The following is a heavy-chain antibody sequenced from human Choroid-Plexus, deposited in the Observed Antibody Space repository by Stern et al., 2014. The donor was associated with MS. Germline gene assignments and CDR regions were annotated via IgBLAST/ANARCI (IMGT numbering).Heavy chain of an antibody. CDR2: VSYDGSNK. Sequence: VHLVESGGGVVQPGRPLRLSCVASGFTFGSCAMHWVRQAPGKGLEWVAGVSYDGSNKYYADSVKGRFTISGDNSQNTLYMQMSSLRPEDTAVYYCAKDRQYLTYFFDHWGQGSLVTVSS. J-gene: IGHJ5*02. V-gene: IGHV3-30*18. D-gene: IGHD2/OR15-2a*01. CDR3: AKDRQYLTYFFDH. CDR1: GFTFGSCA.